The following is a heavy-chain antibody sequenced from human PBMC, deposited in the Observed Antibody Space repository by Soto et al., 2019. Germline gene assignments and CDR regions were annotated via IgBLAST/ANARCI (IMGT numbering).Heavy chain of an antibody. CDR3: AGGDRYRSGIRGP. Sequence: PSETLSLTCTVSGGSVSSGSYYWSWIRQPPGKGLEWIGYIYYSGSTNYNPSLKSRVTISVDTSKNQFSLKLSSVTAADTAVYYCAGGDRYRSGIRGPWGQGTLVTVSS. D-gene: IGHD6-19*01. CDR2: IYYSGST. J-gene: IGHJ5*02. CDR1: GGSVSSGSYY. V-gene: IGHV4-61*01.